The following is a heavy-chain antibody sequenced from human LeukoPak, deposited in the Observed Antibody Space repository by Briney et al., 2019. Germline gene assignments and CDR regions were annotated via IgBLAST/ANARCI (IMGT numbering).Heavy chain of an antibody. CDR1: EFTFSSYW. CDR3: ARDLHCSGGSCYSGLHY. Sequence: GGSLRLSCAASEFTFSSYWMNWVRQALGKGLERVANIKQDGSEKYYVDSMKGRFTISRDNAKNSLYLQMNSLRAEDTAVYYCARDLHCSGGSCYSGLHYWGQGTLVTVSS. V-gene: IGHV3-7*01. D-gene: IGHD2-15*01. CDR2: IKQDGSEK. J-gene: IGHJ4*02.